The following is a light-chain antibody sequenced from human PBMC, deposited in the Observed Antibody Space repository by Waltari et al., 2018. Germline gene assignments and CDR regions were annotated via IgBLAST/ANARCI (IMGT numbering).Light chain of an antibody. V-gene: IGKV4-1*01. CDR1: QSVLNNSNKKNY. J-gene: IGKJ1*01. Sequence: DIVLTQSPDSLALSLGERATISCAASQSVLNNSNKKNYLAWYQQKRGQPPKLVMYWASARESGVPDRFSGSGSGTDFTLTISSLQAEDVAIYYCHQYHNFPWTFGQGTKVEIK. CDR3: HQYHNFPWT. CDR2: WAS.